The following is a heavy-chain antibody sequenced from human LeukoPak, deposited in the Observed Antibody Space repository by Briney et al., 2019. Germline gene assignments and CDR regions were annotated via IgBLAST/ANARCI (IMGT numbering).Heavy chain of an antibody. V-gene: IGHV5-51*01. J-gene: IGHJ4*02. CDR1: GYTFTSYW. CDR3: ATSPTFLLAY. CDR2: IYPGDSYT. Sequence: GGSLKISCKGSGYTFTSYWILWVRHMPGKRLEWMGNIYPGDSYTRYSPSFQGQDTLSADKSISTAYLQWSSLEASDTAMYYCATSPTFLLAYWGQGTLVTVSS. D-gene: IGHD2/OR15-2a*01.